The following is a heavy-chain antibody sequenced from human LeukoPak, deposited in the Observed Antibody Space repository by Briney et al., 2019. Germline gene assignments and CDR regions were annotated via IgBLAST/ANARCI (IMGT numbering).Heavy chain of an antibody. CDR2: MNPNSGDT. V-gene: IGHV1-8*01. CDR3: ASSTTAYYYDSSGYS. D-gene: IGHD3-22*01. Sequence: ASVKVSCKASVYTFPSHVINWVRQATGQGLEWMGWMNPNSGDTGYAQKFKGRVTMTRNTPISTAYMELSSLRSEDTAVYSCASSTTAYYYDSSGYSWGQGTMVTASS. CDR1: VYTFPSHV. J-gene: IGHJ3*01.